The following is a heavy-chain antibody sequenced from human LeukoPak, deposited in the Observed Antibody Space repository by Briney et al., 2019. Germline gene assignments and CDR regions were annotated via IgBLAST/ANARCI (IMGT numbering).Heavy chain of an antibody. V-gene: IGHV5-51*01. CDR1: GYSFTSYW. CDR2: IYPGDSDT. Sequence: GESLKISCKGPGYSFTSYWIGWVRQMPGKGLEWMGIIYPGDSDTRYSPSFQGQVTISADKSISTAYLQWSSLKASDTAMYYCARHVSCSSTSCKDAGDYWGQGTLVTVSS. CDR3: ARHVSCSSTSCKDAGDY. J-gene: IGHJ4*02. D-gene: IGHD2-2*01.